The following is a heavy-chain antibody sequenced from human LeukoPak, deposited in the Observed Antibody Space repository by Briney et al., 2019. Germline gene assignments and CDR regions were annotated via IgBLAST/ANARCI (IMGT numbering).Heavy chain of an antibody. J-gene: IGHJ4*02. Sequence: PSETLSLTCSVSGGSIRSGGHYWTWIRQHPGKGLEWIGYIFYCGATYYSPSLKSRLSISLDTSKNQFSLNLTSVTAADTAVYVCARGGTDGDLARLDYWGQGTRVTVSS. V-gene: IGHV4-31*03. CDR1: GGSIRSGGHY. CDR2: IFYCGAT. CDR3: ARGGTDGDLARLDY. D-gene: IGHD3-16*01.